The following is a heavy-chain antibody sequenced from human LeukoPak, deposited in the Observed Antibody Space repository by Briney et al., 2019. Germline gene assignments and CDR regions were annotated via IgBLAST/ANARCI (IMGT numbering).Heavy chain of an antibody. Sequence: SETLSLTCAVSGGSINSRYWGWIRQPPGEGLQWIGDIFYTGKNNYNPSLKSRVTISLDTSKDHLSLHLTSVLAADTAIYYCVRRDPGWNYFDYWGQGILVTVSS. D-gene: IGHD6-19*01. CDR3: VRRDPGWNYFDY. J-gene: IGHJ4*02. V-gene: IGHV4-59*08. CDR2: IFYTGKN. CDR1: GGSINSRY.